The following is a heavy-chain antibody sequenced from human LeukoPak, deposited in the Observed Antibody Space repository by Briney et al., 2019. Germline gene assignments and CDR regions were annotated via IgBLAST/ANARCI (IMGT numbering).Heavy chain of an antibody. CDR3: ARGGVGSGYPWYYYYSGMDV. CDR1: GGSFSGYY. Sequence: SETLSLTCAVYGGSFSGYYWSWIRQPPGKGLEWIGEINHSGSTNYNPSPKSRVTISVDTSKNQFSLKLSSVTAADTAVYYCARGGVGSGYPWYYYYSGMDVWGQGTTVTVSS. J-gene: IGHJ6*02. D-gene: IGHD3-22*01. CDR2: INHSGST. V-gene: IGHV4-34*01.